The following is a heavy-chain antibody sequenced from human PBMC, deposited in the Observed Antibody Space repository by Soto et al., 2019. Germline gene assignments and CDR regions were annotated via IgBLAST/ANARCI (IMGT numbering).Heavy chain of an antibody. CDR2: INAGNGNT. CDR1: GYTFTSYA. CDR3: ASSRITMVPYGMDV. V-gene: IGHV1-3*01. Sequence: QVQLVQSGAEVKKPGASVKVSCKASGYTFTSYAMHWVRQAPGQRLEWMGWINAGNGNTKYSQKFQGRVTITRDTSASTVYMELSSLRSEDTAVYYCASSRITMVPYGMDVWGQGTTVTVSS. D-gene: IGHD3-10*01. J-gene: IGHJ6*02.